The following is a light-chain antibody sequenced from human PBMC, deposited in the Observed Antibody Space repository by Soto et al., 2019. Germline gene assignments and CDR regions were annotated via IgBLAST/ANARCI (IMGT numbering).Light chain of an antibody. CDR3: AAWDDSLSGSGV. CDR2: RNN. J-gene: IGLJ2*01. Sequence: QPVLTQPPSASGTPGQRVTISCSGSSSNIGSNYVYWYQQLPGTAPKLLIYRNNQRPSGVPDRFSGSKSGTSASLAISGLRSEDEADYYCAAWDDSLSGSGVFGGGTKLTVL. CDR1: SSNIGSNY. V-gene: IGLV1-47*01.